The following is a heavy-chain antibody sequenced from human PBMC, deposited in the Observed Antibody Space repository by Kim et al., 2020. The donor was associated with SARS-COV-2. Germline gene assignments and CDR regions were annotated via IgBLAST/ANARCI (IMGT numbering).Heavy chain of an antibody. V-gene: IGHV3-48*02. CDR2: ITGGGDTI. Sequence: GGSLRLSCAASGFPFNIYSMNWVRQAPGKGLEWVSYITGGGDTIHYADSVKGRFTNSRDNAKDSLFLQMNSLRDEDTAVYYCTSGIQHAFGYWGQGILVTVSS. CDR3: TSGIQHAFGY. J-gene: IGHJ4*02. CDR1: GFPFNIYS. D-gene: IGHD5-18*01.